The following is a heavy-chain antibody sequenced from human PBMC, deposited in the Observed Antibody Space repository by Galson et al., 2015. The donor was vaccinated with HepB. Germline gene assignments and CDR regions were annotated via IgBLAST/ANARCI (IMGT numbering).Heavy chain of an antibody. CDR1: GDSVSSHSAA. CDR2: TYYRSKWYN. J-gene: IGHJ4*02. D-gene: IGHD3-10*01. Sequence: CAISGDSVSSHSAAWNWIRQSPSRGLEWLGRTYYRSKWYNDYAVSVKSRKTINPDTSKNQFSLQLNSVTPEDTAVYYCARARGGYYGSGYYFDYWGQGTLVTVSS. CDR3: ARARGGYYGSGYYFDY. V-gene: IGHV6-1*01.